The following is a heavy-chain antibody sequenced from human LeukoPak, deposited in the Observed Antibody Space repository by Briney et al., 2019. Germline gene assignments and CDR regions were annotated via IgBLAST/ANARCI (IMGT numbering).Heavy chain of an antibody. V-gene: IGHV4-59*08. CDR1: GGSISSYY. J-gene: IGHJ4*02. Sequence: SETLSLTCTVPGGSISSYYWSWIRQPPGKGLEWIGYIYYSGSTNYNPSLKSRVTISVDTSKNQFSLKLSSVTAADTAVYYCARLGGRDGYNLLDYWGQGTLVTVSS. D-gene: IGHD5-12*01. CDR2: IYYSGST. CDR3: ARLGGRDGYNLLDY.